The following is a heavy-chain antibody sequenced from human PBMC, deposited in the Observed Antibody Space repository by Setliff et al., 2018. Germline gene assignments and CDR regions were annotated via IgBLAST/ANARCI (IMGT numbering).Heavy chain of an antibody. CDR2: IYYSGTT. J-gene: IGHJ4*02. CDR1: GGSLSSYY. D-gene: IGHD2-8*02. V-gene: IGHV4-59*08. Sequence: SETLSLTCTVSGGSLSSYYWSWIRQPPGKGLEWIGHIYYSGTTNYNASLKSRVTISLDTSKNHFSLNLRSVTAADTAVYYCARLSPYNTGPPFDYWGQGTLVTVSS. CDR3: ARLSPYNTGPPFDY.